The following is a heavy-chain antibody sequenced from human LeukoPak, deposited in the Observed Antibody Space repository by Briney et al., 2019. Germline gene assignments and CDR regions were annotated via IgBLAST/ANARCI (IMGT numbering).Heavy chain of an antibody. CDR3: ARDLGRYCSSTSCWGYYFDY. J-gene: IGHJ4*02. D-gene: IGHD2-2*01. CDR2: ISYDGSNK. CDR1: GFTFSSYA. Sequence: PGGSLRLSCSASGFTFSSYAMHWVRQPPDKGLEGVAVISYDGSNKYYADSVKGRFTISRDNSKNTLYLQMNSLRAEDTAVYYCARDLGRYCSSTSCWGYYFDYWGQGTLVTVSS. V-gene: IGHV3-30*04.